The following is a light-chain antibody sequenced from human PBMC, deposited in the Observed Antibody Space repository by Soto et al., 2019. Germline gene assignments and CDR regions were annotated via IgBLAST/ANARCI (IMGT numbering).Light chain of an antibody. Sequence: QSVLTQPPSASGFPGQSVTISCTGTSSDVGYYDYVSWYQQHPGKAPKLVIYEVTKRPSGVPDRVSAAKSGNTASLTVSGLRDDDEADYYCSSYSSSSKILFGGGTKVTVL. V-gene: IGLV2-8*01. J-gene: IGLJ2*01. CDR2: EVT. CDR1: SSDVGYYDY. CDR3: SSYSSSSKIL.